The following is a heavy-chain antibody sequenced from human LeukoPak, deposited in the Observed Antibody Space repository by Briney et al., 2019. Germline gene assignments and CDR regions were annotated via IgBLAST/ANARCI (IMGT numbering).Heavy chain of an antibody. J-gene: IGHJ4*02. Sequence: SETLSLTCTVSGGSISITNYFWGWIRQPPGKGLEWIGTIYYSGSTYYNPSLKSRVTISVDTSKNQFSLKLSSVTAADTAVYYCARTGSTVTMLYPFDHWGQGTLVTVSS. V-gene: IGHV4-39*01. CDR1: GGSISITNYF. CDR3: ARTGSTVTMLYPFDH. D-gene: IGHD4-17*01. CDR2: IYYSGST.